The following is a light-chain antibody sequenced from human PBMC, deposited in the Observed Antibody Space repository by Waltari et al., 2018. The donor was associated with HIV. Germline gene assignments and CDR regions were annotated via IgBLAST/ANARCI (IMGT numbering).Light chain of an antibody. Sequence: QSVLTQPPSVSGAPGQRATISCTGSSANIGAGYDVHWYQQLPGTAPKRLIYGNSNRPSGVPDRFAGSKSGTSASLAITGLQAEDEADYYCQSYDSSLSGSVFGGGTKLTVL. V-gene: IGLV1-40*01. CDR3: QSYDSSLSGSV. CDR2: GNS. J-gene: IGLJ2*01. CDR1: SANIGAGYD.